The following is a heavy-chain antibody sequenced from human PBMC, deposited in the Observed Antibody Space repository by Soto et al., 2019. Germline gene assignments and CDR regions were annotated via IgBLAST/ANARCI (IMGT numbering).Heavy chain of an antibody. Sequence: QMLLQESGPGLVKPSETLSLFCTVSGDSVSNSGYYWRWIRQSPGKRLEWNGSVSFSGSKYYNPSLRSRVTFSVNTSKTLISLKLRSVTAADTAVYYCARGSTWQGRDWFDPWGQGTQVAVSS. V-gene: IGHV4-39*01. CDR1: GDSVSNSGYY. CDR3: ARGSTWQGRDWFDP. CDR2: VSFSGSK. D-gene: IGHD6-13*01. J-gene: IGHJ5*02.